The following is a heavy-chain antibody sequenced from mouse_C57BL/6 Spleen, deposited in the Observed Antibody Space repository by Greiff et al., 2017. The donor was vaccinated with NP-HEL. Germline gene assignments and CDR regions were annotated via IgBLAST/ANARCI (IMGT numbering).Heavy chain of an antibody. Sequence: QVQLKESGPGLVAPSQSLSITCTVSGFSLTSYAISWVRQPPGKGLEWLGVIWTGGGTNYNSARKSRLSISKDNSTSQVFLKMNRLQTGDTARYYCARNRHYYGSSYLDYWGQGTSVTVSS. J-gene: IGHJ4*01. CDR3: ARNRHYYGSSYLDY. D-gene: IGHD1-1*01. V-gene: IGHV2-9-1*01. CDR2: IWTGGGT. CDR1: GFSLTSYA.